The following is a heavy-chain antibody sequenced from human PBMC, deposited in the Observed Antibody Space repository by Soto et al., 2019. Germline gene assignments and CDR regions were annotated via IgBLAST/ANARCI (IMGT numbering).Heavy chain of an antibody. J-gene: IGHJ3*02. CDR1: GFTFSSYD. Sequence: GGSLRLSCAASGFTFSSYDMHWVRQATGKGLEWVSAIGTAGDTYYPGSVKGRFTISRENAKNSLYLQMNSLRAGDTAVYYCARVARYCSGGSCYSADAFDIWGQGTMVTVSS. D-gene: IGHD2-15*01. CDR3: ARVARYCSGGSCYSADAFDI. CDR2: IGTAGDT. V-gene: IGHV3-13*01.